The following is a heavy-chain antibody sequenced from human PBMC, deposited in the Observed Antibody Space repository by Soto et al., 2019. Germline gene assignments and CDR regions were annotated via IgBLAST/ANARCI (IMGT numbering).Heavy chain of an antibody. Sequence: QVQLQESGPGLVKPSETLSLTCTVSGGSISSYYWSWIRQPPGKGLEWIGYMYYSGSTNYNPSLKSRLTISVDTSKNLFSLRLTSVTAADTAVYYCARRGYSSGYNYFDYWGQGTLVTVSS. J-gene: IGHJ4*02. CDR3: ARRGYSSGYNYFDY. CDR2: MYYSGST. CDR1: GGSISSYY. V-gene: IGHV4-59*08. D-gene: IGHD6-19*01.